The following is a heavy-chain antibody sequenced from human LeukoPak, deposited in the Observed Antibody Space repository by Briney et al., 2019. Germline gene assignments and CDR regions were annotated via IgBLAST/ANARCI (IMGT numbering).Heavy chain of an antibody. J-gene: IGHJ4*02. Sequence: GGSLRLPCEASGFTFSDYYMSWVRQAPGKGVEWISHISSASFVIDYGESVKGRNTISRDNAKNSLYLQMNSLTAEDTAVYYCARVRDTILPYYFDYWGQGILV. V-gene: IGHV3-11*01. CDR3: ARVRDTILPYYFDY. CDR1: GFTFSDYY. D-gene: IGHD3-3*01. CDR2: ISSASFVI.